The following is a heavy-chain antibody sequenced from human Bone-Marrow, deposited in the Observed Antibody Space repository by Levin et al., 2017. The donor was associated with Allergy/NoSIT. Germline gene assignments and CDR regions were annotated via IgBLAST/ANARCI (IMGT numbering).Heavy chain of an antibody. J-gene: IGHJ3*02. Sequence: GGSLRLSCAASGFTFSSYAMSWVRQAPGKGLEWVSAISGSGGSTYYADSVKGRFTISSDNSKNTLYLQMNSLRAEDTAVYYCAKATGKRLVLDAFDIWGQGTMVTVSS. CDR1: GFTFSSYA. V-gene: IGHV3-23*01. CDR2: ISGSGGST. CDR3: AKATGKRLVLDAFDI. D-gene: IGHD6-13*01.